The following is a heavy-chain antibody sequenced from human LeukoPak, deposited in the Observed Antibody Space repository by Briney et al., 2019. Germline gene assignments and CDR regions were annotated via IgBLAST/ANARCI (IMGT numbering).Heavy chain of an antibody. CDR3: ARGNKVSGSPVGGAFDI. CDR2: INPSGGST. Sequence: ASVKVSCKASGYTFTSYYMHWVRQAPGQGLEWMGIINPSGGSTSYAQKFQGRVTMTRDTSTSTVYMELSSLRSEDTAVYYCARGNKVSGSPVGGAFDIWGQRTMVTVSS. D-gene: IGHD1-26*01. V-gene: IGHV1-46*01. J-gene: IGHJ3*02. CDR1: GYTFTSYY.